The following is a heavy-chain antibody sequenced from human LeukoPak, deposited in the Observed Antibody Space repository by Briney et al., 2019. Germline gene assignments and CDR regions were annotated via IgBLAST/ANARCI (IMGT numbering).Heavy chain of an antibody. J-gene: IGHJ4*02. CDR3: AQGHRYSSGSHSVDY. CDR2: IKQDGSEK. Sequence: GGSLRLSCAASGFTFSSYWMSWVRQAPGKGLEWVANIKQDGSEKYYVDSVKGRFTISRDNAKNSLYLQMNSLRAEDTAVYYCAQGHRYSSGSHSVDYWGQGTLVAASS. CDR1: GFTFSSYW. D-gene: IGHD6-19*01. V-gene: IGHV3-7*03.